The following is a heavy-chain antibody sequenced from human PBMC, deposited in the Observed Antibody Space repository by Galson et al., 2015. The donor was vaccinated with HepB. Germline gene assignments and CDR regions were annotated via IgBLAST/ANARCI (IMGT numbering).Heavy chain of an antibody. CDR3: ARDGEGYFDY. D-gene: IGHD3-10*01. V-gene: IGHV3-30-3*01. Sequence: SLRLSCAASGFTFSSYAMHWVRQAPGKGLEWVAVISYDGSNKYYADSVKGRFTISRDNSKNTLYLQMNSLRAEDTAVYYCARDGEGYFDYWGQGTLVTVSS. J-gene: IGHJ4*02. CDR1: GFTFSSYA. CDR2: ISYDGSNK.